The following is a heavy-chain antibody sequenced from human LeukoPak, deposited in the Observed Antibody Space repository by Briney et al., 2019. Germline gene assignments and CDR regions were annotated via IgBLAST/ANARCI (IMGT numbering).Heavy chain of an antibody. V-gene: IGHV1-18*01. CDR2: ISPYNGNT. D-gene: IGHD6-19*01. CDR3: ARTPGRQWLRNTFDI. Sequence: GGSLRLSCAASGFTFTSYDITWVRQAPGQGLEWMGWISPYNGNTNYAQNLQGRVTMTTDTSTNTAYMELKSLRSDDTAVYYCARTPGRQWLRNTFDIWGQGTMVTVSS. CDR1: GFTFTSYD. J-gene: IGHJ3*02.